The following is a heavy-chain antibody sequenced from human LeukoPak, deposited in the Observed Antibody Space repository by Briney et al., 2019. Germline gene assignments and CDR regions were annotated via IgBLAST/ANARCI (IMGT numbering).Heavy chain of an antibody. V-gene: IGHV4-4*07. D-gene: IGHD3-10*01. Sequence: SETLSLTCTVSDGSISSYYWSWIRQPAGKGLEWIGRIYTSGSTKYNPSLKSRVTISVDTSKNQFSLKLSSVTAADTAVYYCARIWFGELPPFDAFDIWGQGTMVTVSS. J-gene: IGHJ3*02. CDR2: IYTSGST. CDR1: DGSISSYY. CDR3: ARIWFGELPPFDAFDI.